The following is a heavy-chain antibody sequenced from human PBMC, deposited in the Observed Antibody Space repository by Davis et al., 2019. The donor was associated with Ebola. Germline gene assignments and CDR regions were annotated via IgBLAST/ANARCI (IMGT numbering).Heavy chain of an antibody. V-gene: IGHV3-23*01. J-gene: IGHJ4*02. CDR2: ISGSGGST. CDR3: AKDRGSRSSPGIFDY. CDR1: GFTFSSYA. D-gene: IGHD6-6*01. Sequence: GESLKISCAASGFTFSSYAMSWVRQAPGKGLEWVSAISGSGGSTYYADSVKGRFTISRDNSKNTLYLQMNSLRAEDTAVYYCAKDRGSRSSPGIFDYWGQGTLVTVSS.